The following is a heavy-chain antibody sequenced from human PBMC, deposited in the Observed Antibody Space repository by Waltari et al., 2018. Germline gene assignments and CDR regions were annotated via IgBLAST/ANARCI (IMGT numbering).Heavy chain of an antibody. D-gene: IGHD3-10*01. CDR1: GYTFTSYA. CDR2: INAGKGNT. CDR3: ARGYYYGSGSYYYLDY. Sequence: QVQLVQSGAEVKKPGASVKVSCKASGYTFTSYAMHWVRQAPGQRLEWMGWINAGKGNTKYSQKFQGRVTITRDTSASTAYMELSSLRSEDTAVYYCARGYYYGSGSYYYLDYWGQGTLVTVSS. J-gene: IGHJ4*02. V-gene: IGHV1-3*01.